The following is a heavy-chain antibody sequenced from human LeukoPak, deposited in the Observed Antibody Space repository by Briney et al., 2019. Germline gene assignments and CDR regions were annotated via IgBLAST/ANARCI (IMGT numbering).Heavy chain of an antibody. CDR2: INHGGRT. J-gene: IGHJ3*02. D-gene: IGHD3-22*01. CDR1: GGSFSGYY. Sequence: SETLSLTCAVYGGSFSGYYWSWIRQPPGKGLEWIGEINHGGRTNYNPSLKSRVTISVDTSKNQFSLKLSSVTAADTAVYYCARDPSGYHDAFDIWGQGTMVTVSS. V-gene: IGHV4-34*01. CDR3: ARDPSGYHDAFDI.